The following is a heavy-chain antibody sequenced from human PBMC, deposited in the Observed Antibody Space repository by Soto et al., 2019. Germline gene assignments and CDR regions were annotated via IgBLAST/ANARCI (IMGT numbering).Heavy chain of an antibody. CDR2: IYYSGST. V-gene: IGHV4-31*03. D-gene: IGHD6-19*01. J-gene: IGHJ5*02. CDR1: GDSIRSGSYH. Sequence: QVQLQESGPGLVKPSQTLSLTCTVSGDSIRSGSYHWRWIRQHPGKGLEWIGYIYYSGSTSYNPSRKSRLTISLATSKNPFSLQLSAVTAADTAVYPCASVGSSGSYGGAWFAPWGRGTRLTVSS. CDR3: ASVGSSGSYGGAWFAP.